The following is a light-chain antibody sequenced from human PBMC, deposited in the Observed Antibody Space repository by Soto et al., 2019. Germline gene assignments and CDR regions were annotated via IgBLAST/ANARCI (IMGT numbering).Light chain of an antibody. Sequence: DIQMTQSPSSLSASVGDRVTITCRASQSISRNLNWYQQKPGTAPKLLMFGASTLQSGVPSRFSGSGSGTDFTLTITSLQPEDFATYYCQQSYNTPRTFGQGTRWIS. CDR3: QQSYNTPRT. CDR1: QSISRN. J-gene: IGKJ1*01. V-gene: IGKV1-39*01. CDR2: GAS.